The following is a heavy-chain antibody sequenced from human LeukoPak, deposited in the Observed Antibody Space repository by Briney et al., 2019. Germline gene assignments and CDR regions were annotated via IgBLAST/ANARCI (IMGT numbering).Heavy chain of an antibody. CDR3: AKDIGPWPASGWYHY. CDR1: GFTFDDYA. D-gene: IGHD6-19*01. J-gene: IGHJ4*02. V-gene: IGHV3-9*01. CDR2: ISWNSGSI. Sequence: PGRSLRLSCAASGFTFDDYAMHWVRHAPGKGLEWVSGISWNSGSIGYADSVKGRFTISRDNAKNSLYLQMNSLRAEDTALYYCAKDIGPWPASGWYHYWGQGTLVTVSS.